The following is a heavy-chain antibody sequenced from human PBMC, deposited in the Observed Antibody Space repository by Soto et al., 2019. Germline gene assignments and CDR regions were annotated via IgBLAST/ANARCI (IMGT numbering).Heavy chain of an antibody. Sequence: QVQLVESGGGVVQPGRSLRLSCAASGFTFSNYAMHWVRQAPGKGLEWVAVMSYDGNHEYYADSVKGRFTISRDNSKNTLYLQMNSLKAEDTAIYHCAKLGTTGSYSFYYFYGMDVWGQGTTVTVSS. CDR1: GFTFSNYA. J-gene: IGHJ6*02. CDR3: AKLGTTGSYSFYYFYGMDV. CDR2: MSYDGNHE. V-gene: IGHV3-30*18. D-gene: IGHD1-1*01.